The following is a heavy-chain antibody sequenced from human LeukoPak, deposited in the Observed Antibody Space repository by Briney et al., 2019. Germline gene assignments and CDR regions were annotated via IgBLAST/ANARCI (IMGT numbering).Heavy chain of an antibody. Sequence: GGSLRLSCATSGFTFRMYGMNWVRQAPGKGLEWVSSISSRSSYIDYADSVKGRFTISRDNAKNSLYLQMSSLRAEDTAVYYCARDREGRPGTGSSSWYHEYYDMDVWGQGTTVTVSS. CDR1: GFTFRMYG. D-gene: IGHD6-13*01. CDR3: ARDREGRPGTGSSSWYHEYYDMDV. J-gene: IGHJ6*02. V-gene: IGHV3-21*01. CDR2: ISSRSSYI.